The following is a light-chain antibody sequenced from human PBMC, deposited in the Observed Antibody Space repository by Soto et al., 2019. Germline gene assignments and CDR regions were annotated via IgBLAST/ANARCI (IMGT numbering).Light chain of an antibody. V-gene: IGKV3-20*01. CDR2: GAS. J-gene: IGKJ3*01. CDR3: QQFGSSPLFS. Sequence: ERVMTQSPATLSVSPGERSTLSCRASQSVGSNLAWYQQKPGQAPRLLIYGASSRATGIPDRFSGSGSGTDFTLTISRLEPEDFAVYFCQQFGSSPLFSFGPGTKVDIK. CDR1: QSVGSN.